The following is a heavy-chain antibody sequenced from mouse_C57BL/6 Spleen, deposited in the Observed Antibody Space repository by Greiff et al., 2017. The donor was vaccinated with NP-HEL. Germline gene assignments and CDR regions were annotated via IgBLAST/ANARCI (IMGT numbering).Heavy chain of an antibody. Sequence: ESGPGLVKPSQSLSLTCSVTGYSITSCYYWNWIRQFPGNKLEWLGYISYDGSNNYNPSLKNPISVTRDTSKNQFFLKLNSVTTEDTATYCCARGSSGYRFAYWGQGTLVTVSA. CDR2: ISYDGSN. CDR3: ARGSSGYRFAY. J-gene: IGHJ3*01. V-gene: IGHV3-6*01. CDR1: GYSITSCYY. D-gene: IGHD3-2*02.